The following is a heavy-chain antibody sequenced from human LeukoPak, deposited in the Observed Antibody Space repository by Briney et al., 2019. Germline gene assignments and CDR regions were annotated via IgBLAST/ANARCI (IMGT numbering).Heavy chain of an antibody. J-gene: IGHJ3*02. CDR3: AREISNYYDSSGYNDAFDI. Sequence: GGSLSLSCAASGFTFNFYWVTWVRQAPGKGLEWVAVIWYDGSNKYYADSVKGRFTISRDNSKNTLYLQMNSLRAEDTAVYYCAREISNYYDSSGYNDAFDIWGQGTMVTVSS. D-gene: IGHD3-22*01. CDR2: IWYDGSNK. V-gene: IGHV3-33*08. CDR1: GFTFNFYW.